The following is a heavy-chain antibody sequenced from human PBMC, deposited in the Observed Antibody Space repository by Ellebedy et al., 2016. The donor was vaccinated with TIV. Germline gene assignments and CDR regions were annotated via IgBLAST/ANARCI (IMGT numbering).Heavy chain of an antibody. CDR2: ISSSSSTI. CDR1: GFTFSSYS. D-gene: IGHD5/OR15-5a*01. V-gene: IGHV3-48*02. CDR3: ARAKKYVYDY. Sequence: GGSLKLSXAASGFTFSSYSMNWVRQAPGKGLEWASYISSSSSTIYYADSVKGRFTISRDNAKNSLYLQMNSLRDEDTAVYYCARAKKYVYDYWGQGTLVTVSS. J-gene: IGHJ4*02.